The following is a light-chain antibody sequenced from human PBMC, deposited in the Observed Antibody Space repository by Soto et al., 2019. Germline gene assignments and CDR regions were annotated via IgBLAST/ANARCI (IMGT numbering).Light chain of an antibody. Sequence: EIVLTQSPDTLSLSPGERATLSCRASQSVSWYLAWYQQKRGQPPRLLIYDASNRATGIPARFSGSGSGTDFTLTISSLEAEDFAVYYCQQRSNWPLTFGGGTKVEIK. CDR1: QSVSWY. J-gene: IGKJ4*01. CDR3: QQRSNWPLT. CDR2: DAS. V-gene: IGKV3-11*01.